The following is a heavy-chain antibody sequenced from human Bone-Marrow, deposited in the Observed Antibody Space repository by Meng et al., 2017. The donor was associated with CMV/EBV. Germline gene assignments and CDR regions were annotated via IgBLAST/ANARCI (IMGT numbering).Heavy chain of an antibody. Sequence: ASVKVSCKTSGYTFTPYYIHWMRQAPGQGLEWMGWISAYNGNTNYAQKLQGRVTMTTDTSTSTAYMELRSLRSDDTAVYYCAIQFVVVPAAIRTEYYYYYGMDVWGQGTTVTVSS. CDR1: GYTFTPYY. CDR3: AIQFVVVPAAIRTEYYYYYGMDV. V-gene: IGHV1-18*04. J-gene: IGHJ6*02. D-gene: IGHD2-2*01. CDR2: ISAYNGNT.